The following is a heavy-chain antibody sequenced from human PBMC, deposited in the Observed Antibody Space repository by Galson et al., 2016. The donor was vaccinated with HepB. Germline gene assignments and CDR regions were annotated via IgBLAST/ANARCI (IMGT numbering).Heavy chain of an antibody. D-gene: IGHD6-13*01. CDR1: GGSISSGGYY. CDR3: ARDIGYSTNWDRERYFDY. Sequence: SETLSLTCTVSGGSISSGGYYWNWIRQTPGKGLEWIGEIFQSGTTNFNPSLESRVTISTDKSKNQFFLRLTSVTAADTAVYYCARDIGYSTNWDRERYFDYWGQGALVTVSS. J-gene: IGHJ4*02. V-gene: IGHV4-39*07. CDR2: IFQSGTT.